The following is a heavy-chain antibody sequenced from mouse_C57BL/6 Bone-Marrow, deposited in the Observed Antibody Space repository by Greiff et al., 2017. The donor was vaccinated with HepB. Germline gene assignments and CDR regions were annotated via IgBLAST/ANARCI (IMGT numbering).Heavy chain of an antibody. CDR2: IYPGSGST. CDR3: AREGVYYAYYYAMDY. Sequence: VKLQQPGAELVKPGASVKMSCKASGYTFTSYWITWVKQRPGQGLEWIGDIYPGSGSTNYNEKFKSKATLTVDTSSSTAYMQLSSLTSEDSAVYYCAREGVYYAYYYAMDYWGQGTSVTVSS. J-gene: IGHJ4*01. D-gene: IGHD1-1*01. CDR1: GYTFTSYW. V-gene: IGHV1-55*01.